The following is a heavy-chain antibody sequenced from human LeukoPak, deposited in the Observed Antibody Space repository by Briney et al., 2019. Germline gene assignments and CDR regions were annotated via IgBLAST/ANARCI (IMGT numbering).Heavy chain of an antibody. CDR2: IYHSGIT. Sequence: SETLSLTCTVSGGSINTYYWSWMRQPPGKGLEWIGYIYHSGITNYNPPLKSRVTISVDTSKNQFSLKLSSVTAADTAVYYCARHSGSSPHYFDYWGQGTLVTVSS. D-gene: IGHD1-26*01. J-gene: IGHJ4*02. V-gene: IGHV4-59*08. CDR3: ARHSGSSPHYFDY. CDR1: GGSINTYY.